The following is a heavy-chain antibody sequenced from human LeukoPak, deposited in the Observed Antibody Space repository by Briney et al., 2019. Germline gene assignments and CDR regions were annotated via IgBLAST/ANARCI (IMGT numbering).Heavy chain of an antibody. D-gene: IGHD2-8*01. J-gene: IGHJ4*02. CDR2: INHSGST. V-gene: IGHV4-34*01. CDR1: GGSFSGYY. CDR3: ARLTTNFSFDY. Sequence: SETLSLTCAVYGGSFSGYYWSWIRQPPGKGLEWIGEINHSGSTNYNPSLKSRVTISVDTSKNQFSLKLSSVTAADTAVYYCARLTTNFSFDYWGQGTLVTVSS.